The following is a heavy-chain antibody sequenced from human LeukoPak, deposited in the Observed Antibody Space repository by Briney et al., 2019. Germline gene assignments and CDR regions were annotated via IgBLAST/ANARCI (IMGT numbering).Heavy chain of an antibody. CDR3: ARNSANWFDP. Sequence: SETLSLTCTVSGGSISSSSYYWGWIRQPPGKGLEWIGCIYYSGSTYYNPSLKSRVTISVDTSKNQFSLKLSSVTAADTAVYYCARNSANWFDPWGQGTLVTVSS. CDR2: IYYSGST. V-gene: IGHV4-39*07. J-gene: IGHJ5*02. CDR1: GGSISSSSYY.